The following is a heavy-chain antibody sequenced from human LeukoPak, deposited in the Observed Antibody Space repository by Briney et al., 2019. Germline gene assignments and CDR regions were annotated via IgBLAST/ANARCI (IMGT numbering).Heavy chain of an antibody. CDR2: IYYSGST. D-gene: IGHD3-22*01. V-gene: IGHV4-31*03. CDR3: ARESGSGYYGGDY. J-gene: IGHJ4*02. CDR1: GGSISSGGYY. Sequence: SETLSLTCTVSGGSISSGGYYWSWIRQHPGKGLEWIGYIYYSGSTYYNPSLKSRVTISVDTSKNQFSLKLSSVTAADTAVYYCARESGSGYYGGDYWGQGTLVTVSS.